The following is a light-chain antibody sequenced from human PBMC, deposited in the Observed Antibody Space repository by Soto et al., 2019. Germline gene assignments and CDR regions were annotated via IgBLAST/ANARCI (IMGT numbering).Light chain of an antibody. CDR2: DST. V-gene: IGKV3-11*01. J-gene: IGKJ4*02. CDR1: QSVNNY. Sequence: EIVLKQSPGTLSLSPGERATLSCRASQSVNNYLAWYQQKPGQAPRVLIFDSTNRATGIPGRFSGCGSRTDSTRTITGLAAEDFVVYYCQQLSNCSSPTYGAGARLEIK. CDR3: QQLSNCSSPT.